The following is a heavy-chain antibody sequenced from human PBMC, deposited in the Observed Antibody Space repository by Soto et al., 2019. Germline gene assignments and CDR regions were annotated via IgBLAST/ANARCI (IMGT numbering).Heavy chain of an antibody. CDR1: GFSLSTSGVG. J-gene: IGHJ4*02. CDR3: APLSFTQSIAVAGWGYFDY. CDR2: IYWNDDK. Sequence: QITLKESGPTLVKPTQTLTLTCTFSGFSLSTSGVGVGWIRQPPGKALEWLALIYWNDDKRYSPSLRSRLTITKDASKNQVVLTMTNMDPVYKATYYCAPLSFTQSIAVAGWGYFDYWGQGTLVTVSS. D-gene: IGHD6-19*01. V-gene: IGHV2-5*01.